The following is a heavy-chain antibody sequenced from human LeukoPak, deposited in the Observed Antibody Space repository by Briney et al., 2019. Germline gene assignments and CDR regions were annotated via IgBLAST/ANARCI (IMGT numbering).Heavy chain of an antibody. J-gene: IGHJ4*02. D-gene: IGHD5-18*01. V-gene: IGHV3-53*01. CDR1: GFTVSSSY. CDR2: IYSGGST. Sequence: GGSLRLSCAASGFTVSSSYMSWVRQAPGKGLEWVSLIYSGGSTYYAASVKGRFTISRDNSKNTLYLQMNSLRPEDTAVYYCAKGYNYAYEYWGQGTLVTVSS. CDR3: AKGYNYAYEY.